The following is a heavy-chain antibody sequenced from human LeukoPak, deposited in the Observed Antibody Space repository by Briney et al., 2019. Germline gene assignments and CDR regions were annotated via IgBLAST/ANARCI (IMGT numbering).Heavy chain of an antibody. CDR3: VQDSYAISSSGSTFAS. CDR1: RFTFDDYA. V-gene: IGHV3-9*03. CDR2: ITSNSGYV. Sequence: GRSLRLSCAASRFTFDDYAMHWVRQVPGKGLEWVSSITSNSGYVAYADSVKGRFSISRDNAKNSLYLQMNSLRTEDMAVYYCVQDSYAISSSGSTFASWGQGTLVTVSS. J-gene: IGHJ4*02. D-gene: IGHD2-2*01.